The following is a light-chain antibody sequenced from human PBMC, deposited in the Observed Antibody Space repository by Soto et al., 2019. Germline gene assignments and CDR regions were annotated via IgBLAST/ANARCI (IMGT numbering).Light chain of an antibody. J-gene: IGKJ4*01. Sequence: EIVLTQSPATLSLSPGERATLSCRASQTVSSYLAWYQQKPGQAPRLLIYDASNKATGIPARFSGSGSGTAVTLTTSSLEPEDVAVYYCQQRSNWRLTFGGGTKLEIK. CDR1: QTVSSY. CDR2: DAS. V-gene: IGKV3-11*01. CDR3: QQRSNWRLT.